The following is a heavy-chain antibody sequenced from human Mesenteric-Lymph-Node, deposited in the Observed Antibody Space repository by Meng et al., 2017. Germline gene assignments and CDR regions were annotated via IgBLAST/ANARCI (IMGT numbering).Heavy chain of an antibody. CDR2: IYYSGST. D-gene: IGHD2-21*02. CDR1: GYSISSSNW. V-gene: IGHV4-28*03. CDR3: ARVGAYCGGDCYHPR. Sequence: VPLQESGPGLVKPSDTPSLTCAVSGYSISSSNWWGWIRQPPGKGLEWIGYIYYSGSTYYNPSLKSRVTMSVDTSKNQFSLRLSSVTAADTAVYYCARVGAYCGGDCYHPRWGQGTLVTVSS. J-gene: IGHJ4*02.